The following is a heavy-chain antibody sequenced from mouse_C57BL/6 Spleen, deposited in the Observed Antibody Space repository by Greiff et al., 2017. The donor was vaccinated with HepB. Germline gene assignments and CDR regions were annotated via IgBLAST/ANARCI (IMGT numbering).Heavy chain of an antibody. V-gene: IGHV1-82*01. CDR1: GYAFSSSW. J-gene: IGHJ4*01. Sequence: VQLQQSGPELVKPGASVKISCKASGYAFSSSWMNWVKQRPGKGLEWIGRIYPGDGDTNYNGKFKGKATLTADTSSSTADMQLSSRTSEDSAVYVCARGGWDGCCYAMDYWGQGTSVTVSS. D-gene: IGHD4-1*01. CDR3: ARGGWDGCCYAMDY. CDR2: IYPGDGDT.